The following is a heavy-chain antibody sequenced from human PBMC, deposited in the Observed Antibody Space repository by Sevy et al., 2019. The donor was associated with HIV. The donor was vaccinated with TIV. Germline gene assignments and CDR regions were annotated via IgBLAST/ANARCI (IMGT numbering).Heavy chain of an antibody. Sequence: GGSLRLSCAASGFTFNYAWMSWVRQAPGKGLEWVGRIKSKTDGGTADYAAHVKGRFTISRDDSENTLYLQMNSLRAEDTAVYYCAGARYDSSGSFDALDIWGQGTMVTVSS. CDR1: GFTFNYAW. D-gene: IGHD3-22*01. CDR2: IKSKTDGGTA. J-gene: IGHJ3*02. CDR3: AGARYDSSGSFDALDI. V-gene: IGHV3-15*01.